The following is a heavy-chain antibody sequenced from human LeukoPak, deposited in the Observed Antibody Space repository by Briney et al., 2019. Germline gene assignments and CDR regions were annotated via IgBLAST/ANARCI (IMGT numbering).Heavy chain of an antibody. D-gene: IGHD1-26*01. J-gene: IGHJ4*02. CDR2: INPNSGGT. Sequence: ASVKVSCKASGYTFTACYIHWVRQAPGQGLEWMGWINPNSGGTNYAQKFQGRVTMTRDTSISTVYMELSRLRSDDTAVYYCARDSSGGYLDFWGQGTLVTVSA. CDR3: ARDSSGGYLDF. CDR1: GYTFTACY. V-gene: IGHV1-2*02.